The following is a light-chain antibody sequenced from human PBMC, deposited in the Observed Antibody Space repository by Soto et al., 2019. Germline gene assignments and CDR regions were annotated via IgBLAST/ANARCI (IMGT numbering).Light chain of an antibody. J-gene: IGKJ3*01. CDR3: LQHYAFPFT. Sequence: DIQMIQSPSSLSASVGGRVTITCRASQDIGTSLVWFQQKPGTAPKRLIYTISDLQSGVPSRFSGGGSGTEFTLTISSLQPEDSATYYCLQHYAFPFTFGPGTKVHV. CDR1: QDIGTS. V-gene: IGKV1-17*01. CDR2: TIS.